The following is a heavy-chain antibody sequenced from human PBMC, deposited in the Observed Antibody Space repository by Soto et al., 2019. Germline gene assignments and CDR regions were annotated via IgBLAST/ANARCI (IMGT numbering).Heavy chain of an antibody. D-gene: IGHD1-1*01. CDR3: ARERYGTTDAFDI. J-gene: IGHJ3*02. CDR1: GFTFSNYW. V-gene: IGHV3-74*01. Sequence: GGSLRLSCAASGFTFSNYWMHWVRQAPGKGLVWVSRINTDGSSTSYADSVKGRFTISRDNVKNTLYLQMNSLRAEDTAVYYCARERYGTTDAFDIWGQGTMVTVSS. CDR2: INTDGSST.